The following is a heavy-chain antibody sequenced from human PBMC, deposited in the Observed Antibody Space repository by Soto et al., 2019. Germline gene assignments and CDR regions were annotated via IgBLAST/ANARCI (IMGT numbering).Heavy chain of an antibody. Sequence: ESGGGVVQPGRSLRLSCAASGFTFSSYGMHWVRQAPGKGLEWVAVIWYDGSNKYYADSVKGRFTISRDNSKNTLYLQMNSLRAEDTAVYYCARDYHEIAVVSNYFDYWGQGTLVTVSS. CDR2: IWYDGSNK. V-gene: IGHV3-33*01. D-gene: IGHD6-19*01. CDR1: GFTFSSYG. J-gene: IGHJ4*02. CDR3: ARDYHEIAVVSNYFDY.